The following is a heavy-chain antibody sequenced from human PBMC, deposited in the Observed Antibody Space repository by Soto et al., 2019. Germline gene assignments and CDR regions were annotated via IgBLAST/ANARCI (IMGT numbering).Heavy chain of an antibody. CDR2: IIPIFGIP. Sequence: QVQLVQSGAEVKKPGSSVKVSCKASGGTFSRYSITWVRQAPGHGLEWIGRIIPIFGIPTYAQKFQGRVTFTEDESTSTAYMELSSLSSDDTAVYYCAREDRDRETGLVPAAIDGMDVWGQGTTVTVSS. V-gene: IGHV1-69*08. J-gene: IGHJ6*02. CDR3: AREDRDRETGLVPAAIDGMDV. D-gene: IGHD2-2*01. CDR1: GGTFSRYS.